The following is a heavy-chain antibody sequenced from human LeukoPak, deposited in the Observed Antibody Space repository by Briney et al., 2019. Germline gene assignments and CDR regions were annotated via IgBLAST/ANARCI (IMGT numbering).Heavy chain of an antibody. Sequence: SETLSLTCAVYGGSFSGYYWSRIRQPPGKGLEWIGEINHSGSTNYNPSLKSRVTISVDTSKNQFSLTLSSVTAADTAVYYCSTPNSSGVLKYWGQGTLVTVSS. CDR3: STPNSSGVLKY. CDR2: INHSGST. V-gene: IGHV4-34*01. CDR1: GGSFSGYY. D-gene: IGHD6-19*01. J-gene: IGHJ4*02.